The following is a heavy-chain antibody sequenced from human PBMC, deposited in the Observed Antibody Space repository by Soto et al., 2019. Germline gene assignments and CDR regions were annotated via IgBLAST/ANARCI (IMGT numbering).Heavy chain of an antibody. CDR2: ISAYNGNT. V-gene: IGHV1-18*01. CDR3: ARDPVDFWSGYYDY. D-gene: IGHD3-3*01. CDR1: GYTFTSYG. J-gene: IGHJ4*02. Sequence: ASVNVSCKASGYTFTSYGISWVRQAPGQGLEWMGWISAYNGNTNYAQKLQGRVTMTTDTSTSTAYMELRSLRSDDTAVYYCARDPVDFWSGYYDYWGQGTLVTVSS.